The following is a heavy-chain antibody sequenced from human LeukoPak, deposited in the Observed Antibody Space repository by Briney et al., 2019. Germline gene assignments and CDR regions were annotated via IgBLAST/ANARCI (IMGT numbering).Heavy chain of an antibody. CDR2: ISSSGWTM. Sequence: GGSLRLSCTASGFSFGDYDMNWVRQAPGKGLEWLAYISSSGWTMYYADSVQGRFTISRDNAKNSVDLQLNSLRVEDTGVYFCARSLREWEVQTYYFDYWGQGIRVTVSS. V-gene: IGHV3-48*03. J-gene: IGHJ4*02. CDR1: GFSFGDYD. CDR3: ARSLREWEVQTYYFDY. D-gene: IGHD1-26*01.